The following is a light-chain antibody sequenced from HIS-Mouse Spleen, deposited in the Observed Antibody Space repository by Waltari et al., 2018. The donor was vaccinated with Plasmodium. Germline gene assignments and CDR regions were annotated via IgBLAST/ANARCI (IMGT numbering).Light chain of an antibody. Sequence: DIVMTQSQATLSVSPGERATPSCRASQSVSSNLAWYQQKPGQAPRLLIYGASTRATGIPARFSGSGSGTEFTLTISSLQSEDFAVYYCQQYNNWPPYTFGQGTKLEIK. V-gene: IGKV3-15*01. CDR2: GAS. J-gene: IGKJ2*01. CDR1: QSVSSN. CDR3: QQYNNWPPYT.